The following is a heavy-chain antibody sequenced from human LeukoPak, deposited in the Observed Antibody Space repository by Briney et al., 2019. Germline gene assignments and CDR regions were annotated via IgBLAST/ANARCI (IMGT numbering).Heavy chain of an antibody. CDR1: GFTFSSYS. CDR2: ISSSSSYI. D-gene: IGHD5-18*01. V-gene: IGHV3-21*01. CDR3: ARELNSYGYFDY. Sequence: GGSLRLSCAASGFTFSSYSMNWVRQAPGKGLEWVSSISSSSSYIYYADSVKGRFTISRDNAKNSLYLQMNSLSAEDTAVYYCARELNSYGYFDYWGQGTLVTVSS. J-gene: IGHJ4*02.